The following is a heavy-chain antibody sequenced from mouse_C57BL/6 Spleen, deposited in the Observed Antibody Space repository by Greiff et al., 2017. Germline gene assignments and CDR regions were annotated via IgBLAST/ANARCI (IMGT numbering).Heavy chain of an antibody. Sequence: VMLVESGAELVKPGASVKISCKASGYAFSSYWMNWVKQRPGKGLEWIGQIYPGDGDTNYNGKFKGKATLTADKSSSTAYMQLSSLTSEDSAVYFCAREDYYGSSLDYWGQGTTLTVSS. V-gene: IGHV1-80*01. D-gene: IGHD1-1*01. CDR3: AREDYYGSSLDY. CDR1: GYAFSSYW. J-gene: IGHJ2*01. CDR2: IYPGDGDT.